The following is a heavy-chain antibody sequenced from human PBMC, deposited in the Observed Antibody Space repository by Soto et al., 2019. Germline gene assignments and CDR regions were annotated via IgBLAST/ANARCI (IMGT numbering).Heavy chain of an antibody. Sequence: SETLSLTCTVSGGSISSDIHYWGWIRQPPGKGLEWIGTIYYSGNTYYNPPLRSRVTISMDTSKNQFSLRLTSVTAADTAVYYCARHTDCGSGSSCLGSDNMDTDAFDIWGQGTMVTVSS. CDR1: GGSISSDIHY. V-gene: IGHV4-39*01. CDR3: ARHTDCGSGSSCLGSDNMDTDAFDI. J-gene: IGHJ3*02. CDR2: IYYSGNT. D-gene: IGHD3-10*01.